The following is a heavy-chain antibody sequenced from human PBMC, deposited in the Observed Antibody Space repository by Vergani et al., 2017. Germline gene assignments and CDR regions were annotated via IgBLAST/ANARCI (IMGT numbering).Heavy chain of an antibody. D-gene: IGHD1-26*01. V-gene: IGHV6-1*01. J-gene: IGHJ4*02. CDR1: GDSVSSNSAA. Sequence: QVQLQQSGPGLVKPSQTLSLTCALSGDSVSSNSAAWNWIRQSPSRGLEWLGRTYYRSKWYNDYAVSVKSRITINPDTSKNQFHLQLNSVTPEDTAVYYCARGGIVGATGGTYYFDYWGQGTLVTVSS. CDR3: ARGGIVGATGGTYYFDY. CDR2: TYYRSKWYN.